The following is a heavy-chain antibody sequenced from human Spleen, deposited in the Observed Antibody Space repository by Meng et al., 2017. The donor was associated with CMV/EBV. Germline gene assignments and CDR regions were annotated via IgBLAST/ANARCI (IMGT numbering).Heavy chain of an antibody. CDR2: ISGSGGST. CDR1: FTFSSDA. V-gene: IGHV3-23*01. D-gene: IGHD2-2*01. J-gene: IGHJ5*02. CDR3: AKNLLVVVPAYNWFDP. Sequence: FTFSSDAMGWVRQAPGKGLGWVSAISGSGGSTYYADSVKGRLTISRDNSKNTLYLQMNSLRAEDTAVYYCAKNLLVVVPAYNWFDPWGQGTLVTVSS.